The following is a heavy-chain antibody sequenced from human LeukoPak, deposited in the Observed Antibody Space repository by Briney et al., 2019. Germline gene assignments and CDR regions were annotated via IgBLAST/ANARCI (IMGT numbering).Heavy chain of an antibody. CDR3: ARRGSWNATNTAFDY. V-gene: IGHV4-39*07. Sequence: SETLSLTCTVSGVSISSSNSYWGWIRQPPGKGLEWIGEINHSGSTNYNPSLKSRVTISVDTSKNQFSLKLSSVTAADTAVYYCARRGSWNATNTAFDYWGQGTLVTVSS. CDR2: INHSGST. D-gene: IGHD1-1*01. J-gene: IGHJ4*02. CDR1: GVSISSSNSY.